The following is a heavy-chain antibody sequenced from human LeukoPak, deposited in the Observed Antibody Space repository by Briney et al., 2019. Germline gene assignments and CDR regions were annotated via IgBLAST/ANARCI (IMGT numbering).Heavy chain of an antibody. J-gene: IGHJ4*02. CDR2: IKQDGSKK. CDR1: GFTFSSYW. D-gene: IGHD3-22*01. V-gene: IGHV3-7*03. CDR3: ATPLDYYDSSGYHQGGD. Sequence: GRSLRLSCAASGFTFSSYWMTWVRQAPGKGLEWVANIKQDGSKKNYVDSVKSRFTISRDNAKNSLYLQMNSLRAEDTAVYYCATPLDYYDSSGYHQGGDWGQGTLVTVSS.